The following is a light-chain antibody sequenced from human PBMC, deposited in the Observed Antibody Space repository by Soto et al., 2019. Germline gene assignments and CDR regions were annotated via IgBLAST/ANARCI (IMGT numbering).Light chain of an antibody. V-gene: IGKV4-1*01. Sequence: DIVMTQSPDSLAVSLGERATINCKSSQSVLYSSNNKNYFAWYQQKPGQPPKLLIYWASTRESGVPDRFSGSGSCTDFTLTISSLQAEAVAVYYCQQYYSTPITFGQGTRLEIK. CDR1: QSVLYSSNNKNY. CDR2: WAS. J-gene: IGKJ5*01. CDR3: QQYYSTPIT.